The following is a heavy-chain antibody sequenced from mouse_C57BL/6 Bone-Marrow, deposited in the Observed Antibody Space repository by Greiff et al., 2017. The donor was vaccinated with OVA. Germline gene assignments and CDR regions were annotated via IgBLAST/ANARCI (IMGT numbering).Heavy chain of an antibody. J-gene: IGHJ3*01. D-gene: IGHD3-2*02. V-gene: IGHV1-26*01. CDR1: GYTFTDYY. CDR2: INPNNGGT. CDR3: ARLDSSVYV. Sequence: VQLQQSGPELVKPGASVKISCKASGYTFTDYYMNWVKQSHGKSLEWIGDINPNNGGTSYTQKFKGKATLTVDKSSSTAYMELRSLTSADSAFYYCARLDSSVYVGGQGTLVTVSA.